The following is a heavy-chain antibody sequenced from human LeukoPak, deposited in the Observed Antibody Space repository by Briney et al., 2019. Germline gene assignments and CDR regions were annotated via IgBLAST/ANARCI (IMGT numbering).Heavy chain of an antibody. CDR2: ISTYNGNT. D-gene: IGHD5/OR15-5a*01. CDR1: GYTFSSYG. J-gene: IGHJ3*02. Sequence: ASVKVSCKASGYTFSSYGISWVRQAPGQGLEWMGWISTYNGNTNYAQTFQGRVTMTTDTSTSTAYMELRSLRSDDTAVYYCARVRRLSREGAFDIWGQGTMVTVSS. V-gene: IGHV1-18*01. CDR3: ARVRRLSREGAFDI.